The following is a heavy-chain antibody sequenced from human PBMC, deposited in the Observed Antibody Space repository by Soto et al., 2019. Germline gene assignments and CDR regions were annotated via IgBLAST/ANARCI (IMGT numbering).Heavy chain of an antibody. CDR3: ATRGYCSSTSCYQYFDY. D-gene: IGHD2-2*01. J-gene: IGHJ4*02. V-gene: IGHV3-23*01. CDR2: ISGSGGST. Sequence: GGSLRLSCAASGFTFSSYAMSWVRQAPGKGLEWVSAISGSGGSTYYADSVKGRFTISRDNSKNTLYLQMNSLRAEDTAVYYCATRGYCSSTSCYQYFDYWGQGTLVTVSS. CDR1: GFTFSSYA.